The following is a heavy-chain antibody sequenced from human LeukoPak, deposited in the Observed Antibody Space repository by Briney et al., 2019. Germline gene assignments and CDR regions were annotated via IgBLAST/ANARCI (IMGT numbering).Heavy chain of an antibody. CDR2: INSDGSTT. D-gene: IGHD3-22*01. Sequence: PGGSLRLSCAASALSLSSHWMHWGRQAPGKGLVWVSRINSDGSTTSYADSVKGRFTISRDNAKNTLYLQMNSLRAEDTAVYYCVWLIYYYHNSGSIAVYYFDYWGQGTLVTVSS. CDR1: ALSLSSHW. J-gene: IGHJ4*02. CDR3: VWLIYYYHNSGSIAVYYFDY. V-gene: IGHV3-74*01.